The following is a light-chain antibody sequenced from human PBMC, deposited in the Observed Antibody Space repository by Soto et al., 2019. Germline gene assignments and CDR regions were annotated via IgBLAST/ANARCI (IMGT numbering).Light chain of an antibody. CDR3: QQYNNYFT. CDR1: QSVQTW. Sequence: DIQMPQSPSPLSASVGDRVTITCRASQSVQTWLAWFQQKPGKAPKLLIYKATTLETGVPSRFSGSGSETEFTLTISSLQPDGLGTYYCQQYNNYFTFGQGTKVDI. V-gene: IGKV1-5*03. CDR2: KAT. J-gene: IGKJ1*01.